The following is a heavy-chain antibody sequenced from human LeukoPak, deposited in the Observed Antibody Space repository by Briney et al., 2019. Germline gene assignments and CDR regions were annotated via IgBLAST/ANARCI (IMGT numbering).Heavy chain of an antibody. D-gene: IGHD6-19*01. V-gene: IGHV1-2*02. J-gene: IGHJ4*02. CDR1: GYTFTGYY. CDR2: INPNSGGT. Sequence: ASVKVSCKASGYTFTGYYIHWVRQAPGQGLEWMGWINPNSGGTKYAQKFQGRVTMTRDTSISTAYMELSSLTSVDTALYYCTTDGAVAGTAYPEYWGQGTLVTVSS. CDR3: TTDGAVAGTAYPEY.